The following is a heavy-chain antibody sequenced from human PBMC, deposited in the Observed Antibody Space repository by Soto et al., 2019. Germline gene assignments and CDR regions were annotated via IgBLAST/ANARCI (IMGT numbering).Heavy chain of an antibody. CDR3: FSRRIRHTRLTSGLGISAEALFRSRHS. CDR2: ISINGGIT. V-gene: IGHV3-64D*06. Sequence: NGLEYVSAISINGGITYYADCVKGRFTISRNNSKNTLYLQMISLRAEDTAVYFFFSRRIRHTRLTSGLGISAEALFRSRHS. J-gene: IGHJ5*01. D-gene: IGHD3-9*01.